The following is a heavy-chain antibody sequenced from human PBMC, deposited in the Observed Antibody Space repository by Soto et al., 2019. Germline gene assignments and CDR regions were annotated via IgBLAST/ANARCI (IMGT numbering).Heavy chain of an antibody. J-gene: IGHJ4*02. V-gene: IGHV1-69*01. CDR2: IIPIFGTT. D-gene: IGHD3-10*01. Sequence: QVQLVQSGAEVKKPGSSVKVSCKASGGTFSNYAFSWVRQAPGQGLEWMGEIIPIFGTTTYAQKFQGRVTITADESTSTAYMELSSLRSEDTAVYYCARNVDYYGSGSYYNEDYWGQGTVVTVSS. CDR3: ARNVDYYGSGSYYNEDY. CDR1: GGTFSNYA.